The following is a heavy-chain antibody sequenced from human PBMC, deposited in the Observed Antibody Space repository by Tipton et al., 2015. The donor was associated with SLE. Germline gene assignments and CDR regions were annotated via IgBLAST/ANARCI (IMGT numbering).Heavy chain of an antibody. D-gene: IGHD5-18*01. J-gene: IGHJ6*02. CDR3: ARISVDTTMAQRVDYGMDV. CDR2: IYTSGST. Sequence: TLSLTCTVSGGSISSGSYYWSWIRQPAGKGLEWIGRIYTSGSTNYNPSLKSRVTISVDTPKNQFSLKLTSVTAADTAVYYCARISVDTTMAQRVDYGMDVWGQGTAVIVSS. V-gene: IGHV4-61*02. CDR1: GGSISSGSYY.